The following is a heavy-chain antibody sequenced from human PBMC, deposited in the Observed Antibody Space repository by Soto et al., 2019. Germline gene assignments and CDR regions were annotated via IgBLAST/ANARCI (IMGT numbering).Heavy chain of an antibody. CDR1: GFTFGDYA. J-gene: IGHJ6*02. Sequence: PGGSLRLSCTASGFTFGDYAMSWVRQAPGKGLEWVGFIRSKAYGGTTEYAASVKGRFTISRDDSKSIAYLQMNSLKTEDTAVYYCTRVAWCSSTSCYGMDVWGQGTTVTVSS. CDR3: TRVAWCSSTSCYGMDV. D-gene: IGHD2-2*01. CDR2: IRSKAYGGTT. V-gene: IGHV3-49*04.